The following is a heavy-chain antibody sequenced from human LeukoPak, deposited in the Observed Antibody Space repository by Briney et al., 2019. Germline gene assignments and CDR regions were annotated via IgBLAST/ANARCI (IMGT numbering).Heavy chain of an antibody. CDR2: ISAYNGYT. V-gene: IGHV1-18*01. D-gene: IGHD3-16*02. J-gene: IGHJ4*02. CDR3: ARVMGGSYLDY. Sequence: GASVKVSCKASGYSFTSFPIIWVRQAPGQGLEWMGWISAYNGYTNYAQKLQGRVTMTTDTSTSTAFMELRSLTSDDTAVYYCARVMGGSYLDYWGQGTLVIVSS. CDR1: GYSFTSFP.